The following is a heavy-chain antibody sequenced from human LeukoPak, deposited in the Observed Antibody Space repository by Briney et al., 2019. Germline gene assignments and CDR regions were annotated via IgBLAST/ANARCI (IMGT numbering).Heavy chain of an antibody. CDR2: IYYSGST. V-gene: IGHV4-31*03. CDR3: ARVMEWTRGAFDI. J-gene: IGHJ3*02. D-gene: IGHD3-3*01. CDR1: GGSISSGGYY. Sequence: KASETLSLTCTVSGGSISSGGYYWSWIRQHPGKGLEWIGYIYYSGSTYYNPSLKSRVTISVDTSKNQFSLKLSSVTAADTAVYYCARVMEWTRGAFDIWGQGTMVTVSS.